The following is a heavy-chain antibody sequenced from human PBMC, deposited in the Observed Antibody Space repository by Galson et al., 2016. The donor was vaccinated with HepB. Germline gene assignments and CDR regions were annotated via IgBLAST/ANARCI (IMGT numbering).Heavy chain of an antibody. CDR3: ARGGSGWRHCNSANCYGALDY. J-gene: IGHJ4*02. Sequence: SLRLSCAASGFTFSSHSMHWVRQAPGKGLEWVSYIRTSGNTIYYADSVKGRFTISRDNANSLYLQMNSLRAEDTAVYYCARGGSGWRHCNSANCYGALDYWGQGTLVTVSS. CDR1: GFTFSSHS. CDR2: IRTSGNTI. V-gene: IGHV3-48*04. D-gene: IGHD2-2*01.